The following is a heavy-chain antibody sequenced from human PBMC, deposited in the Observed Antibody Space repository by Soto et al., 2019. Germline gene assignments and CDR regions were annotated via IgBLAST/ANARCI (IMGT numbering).Heavy chain of an antibody. D-gene: IGHD4-4*01. Sequence: QVHLVQSGAEVKKPGASVKVSCKASGYAFNNYGISWVRQAPGQGLEWMGWLNNYNGNTNYAQKFQGRVTMTTDTSTTTAHMDLRSLRTDDTAVYYWARAQTPTESDYWGQGTLVTVSS. CDR2: LNNYNGNT. J-gene: IGHJ4*02. V-gene: IGHV1-18*01. CDR1: GYAFNNYG. CDR3: ARAQTPTESDY.